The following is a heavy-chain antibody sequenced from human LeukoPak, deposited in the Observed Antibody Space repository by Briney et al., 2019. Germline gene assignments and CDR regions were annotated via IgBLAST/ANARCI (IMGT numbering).Heavy chain of an antibody. CDR1: GYTFTGYY. J-gene: IGHJ3*02. CDR3: ALDILTGYYAFDI. D-gene: IGHD3-9*01. CDR2: INPNSGGT. Sequence: ASVKVSCKASGYTFTGYYMHWVRQAPGQGLEWMGWINPNSGGTNYAQKFQGRVTMTRDTSISTAYMELSRLRSDDTAVYYCALDILTGYYAFDIWGQGTMVTVSS. V-gene: IGHV1-2*02.